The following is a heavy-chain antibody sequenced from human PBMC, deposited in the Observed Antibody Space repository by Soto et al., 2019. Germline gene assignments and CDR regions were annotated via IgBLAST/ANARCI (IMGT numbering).Heavy chain of an antibody. V-gene: IGHV1-69*08. CDR3: AGDPDSHYNDSHASSYP. Sequence: QVQLVQSGAEVKKPGSSVKVSCKASGGTFSTYTITWVRQAPGQGLEWMGRIIPIIGIINYAQKFQGRVTNTADKFTGTAYMGLTRLRSDDTAVYYCAGDPDSHYNDSHASSYPWGQGTLVTVSS. CDR2: IIPIIGII. CDR1: GGTFSTYT. J-gene: IGHJ5*02. D-gene: IGHD3-22*01.